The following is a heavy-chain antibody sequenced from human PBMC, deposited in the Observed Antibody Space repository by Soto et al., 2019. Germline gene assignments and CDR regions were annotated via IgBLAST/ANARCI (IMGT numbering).Heavy chain of an antibody. CDR1: GDSVSSNSAA. J-gene: IGHJ4*02. Sequence: SQTLSLTCAISGDSVSSNSAAWNWLRQSPSRGLEWRGRTYYRSKWYNDYAVSGKSRRTLNPDTSKNQFSLQLNSVTPEDTAVYYWARELVQSWIVDYWGQGTLGTASS. V-gene: IGHV6-1*01. D-gene: IGHD6-13*01. CDR3: ARELVQSWIVDY. CDR2: TYYRSKWYN.